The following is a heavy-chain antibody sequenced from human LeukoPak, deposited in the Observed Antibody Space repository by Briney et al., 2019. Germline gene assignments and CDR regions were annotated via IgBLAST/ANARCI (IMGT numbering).Heavy chain of an antibody. CDR2: IHYSGST. CDR3: ARGYCSGGSCYSYYYYNYMDV. Sequence: GSLRLSCAASGFTFSDYYMTWIRQPPGKGLEWIGSIHYSGSTNYNPSLKSRVTISVDTSKNQFSLKLSSVTAADTAVYYCARGYCSGGSCYSYYYYNYMDVWGKGTTVTVSS. CDR1: GFTFSDYY. D-gene: IGHD2-15*01. J-gene: IGHJ6*03. V-gene: IGHV4-34*01.